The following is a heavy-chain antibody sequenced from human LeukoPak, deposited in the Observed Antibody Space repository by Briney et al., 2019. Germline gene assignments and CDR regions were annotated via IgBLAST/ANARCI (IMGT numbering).Heavy chain of an antibody. CDR1: GYTSTGYY. Sequence: GASVKVSCKASGYTSTGYYMHWVRQAPGQGLEWMGWINPNSGGTNYAQKFQGRVTMTRDTSISTAYMELSRLRSDDTAVYYCARAVSGSYLSFDYWGQGTLVTVSS. V-gene: IGHV1-2*02. J-gene: IGHJ4*02. D-gene: IGHD1-26*01. CDR2: INPNSGGT. CDR3: ARAVSGSYLSFDY.